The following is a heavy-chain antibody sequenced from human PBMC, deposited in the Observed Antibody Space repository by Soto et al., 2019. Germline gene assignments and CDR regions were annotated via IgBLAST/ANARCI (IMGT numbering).Heavy chain of an antibody. Sequence: SETLSLTCAVSGGSVTTNYWWGWVRQSPVTGLEWIGDMSHSGPTNYSPSLKSRVTLSVDTSKNQFSLELKSVTAADTAVYFCGMSRGWYTFHSWGPGTLVTVSS. CDR2: MSHSGPT. J-gene: IGHJ4*02. CDR1: GGSVTTNYW. CDR3: GMSRGWYTFHS. D-gene: IGHD6-19*01. V-gene: IGHV4-4*02.